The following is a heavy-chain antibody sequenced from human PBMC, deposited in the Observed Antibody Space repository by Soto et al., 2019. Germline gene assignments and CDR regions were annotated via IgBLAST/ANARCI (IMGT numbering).Heavy chain of an antibody. CDR2: ISWDGVST. D-gene: IGHD3-3*01. Sequence: HPGVSLRLSCSASGFTFDDYTMHWVRQAPGKGLEWVSLISWDGVSTYYADSVKGRFTISRDNSKSSLYLQMNSLRTEDTALYYCAKSLNYDLGSGFGLDAFDIWGQGTMVTVSS. J-gene: IGHJ3*02. CDR1: GFTFDDYT. V-gene: IGHV3-43*01. CDR3: AKSLNYDLGSGFGLDAFDI.